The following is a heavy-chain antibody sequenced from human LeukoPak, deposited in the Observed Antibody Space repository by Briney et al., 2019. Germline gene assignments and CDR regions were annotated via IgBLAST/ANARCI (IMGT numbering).Heavy chain of an antibody. J-gene: IGHJ4*02. CDR2: ILSSGSTI. CDR1: GFTFSDHD. CDR3: AKDAGYSGTLGFDY. V-gene: IGHV3-11*01. D-gene: IGHD1-26*01. Sequence: GGSLRLSCAASGFTFSDHDMSWIRQAPGKGLEWVSYILSSGSTIYYADSVKGRFTISRDNAKNSLYLQMNSLRAEDTALYYCAKDAGYSGTLGFDYWGQGTLVTVSS.